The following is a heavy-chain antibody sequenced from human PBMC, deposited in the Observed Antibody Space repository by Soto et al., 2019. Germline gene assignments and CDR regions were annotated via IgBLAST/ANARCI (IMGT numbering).Heavy chain of an antibody. Sequence: SETLSLTCAVSGGSISCGGYSWSWIRQAPGRGLEWIGYVFHSGSTYYNPSLKSRVAMTVDRSKNQFSLTLSSVTAADTAVYYCASLPGTWVCDYWGQGTLVTVSS. CDR1: GGSISCGGYS. D-gene: IGHD1-1*01. J-gene: IGHJ4*02. CDR3: ASLPGTWVCDY. CDR2: VFHSGST. V-gene: IGHV4-30-2*01.